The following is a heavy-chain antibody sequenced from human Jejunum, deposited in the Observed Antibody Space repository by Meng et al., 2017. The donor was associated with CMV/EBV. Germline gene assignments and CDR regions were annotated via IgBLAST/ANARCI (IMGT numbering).Heavy chain of an antibody. CDR1: DGSISSYY. J-gene: IGHJ4*02. D-gene: IGHD2-2*01. V-gene: IGHV4-4*07. CDR2: IHTSGTT. CDR3: AREKSSCTSSTCYGIDS. Sequence: VQLQESGPGLGKPSETLSLTCTVSDGSISSYYWSWIRQSAGKGLEWIGRIHTSGTTNYNPSLKSRVTLSLDTSKDQFSLKLTSVTAADTAVYYCAREKSSCTSSTCYGIDSWGQGTPVTVSS.